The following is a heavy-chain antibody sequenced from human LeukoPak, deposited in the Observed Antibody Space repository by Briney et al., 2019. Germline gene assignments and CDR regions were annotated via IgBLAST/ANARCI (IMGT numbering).Heavy chain of an antibody. D-gene: IGHD3-10*01. CDR1: GGSINSDY. J-gene: IGHJ5*02. V-gene: IGHV4-59*12. CDR3: ARLLGRYYYGSGSYSSWFDP. CDR2: ISYSGST. Sequence: SETLSLTCSVSGGSINSDYWTWIRQPPGKGLEWIGYISYSGSTNYNPSLKSRVTISVDTSKNQFSLKLSSVTAADTAVYYCARLLGRYYYGSGSYSSWFDPWGQGTLVTVSS.